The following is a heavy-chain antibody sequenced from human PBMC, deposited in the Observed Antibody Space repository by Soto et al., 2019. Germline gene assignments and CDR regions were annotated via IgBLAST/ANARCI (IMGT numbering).Heavy chain of an antibody. CDR3: ARGGQDSSGYYYYFDY. V-gene: IGHV5-51*01. D-gene: IGHD3-22*01. CDR1: GYSFTSYW. CDR2: IYPGDSDT. Sequence: GGSLRLSCKGSGYSFTSYWIGWVRQMPGKGLEWMGIIYPGDSDTRYSPSFQGQVTISADKSISTAYLQWSSLKASDTAMYYCARGGQDSSGYYYYFDYWGQGTLVTVSS. J-gene: IGHJ4*02.